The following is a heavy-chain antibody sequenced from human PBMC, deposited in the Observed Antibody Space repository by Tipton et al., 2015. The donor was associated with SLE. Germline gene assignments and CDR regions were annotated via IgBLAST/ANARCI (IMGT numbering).Heavy chain of an antibody. CDR1: GFTFRTHA. V-gene: IGHV3-30*04. Sequence: RSLRLSCAASGFTFRTHAMHWVRQAPGKGLEWLAVISYDGSNKYYADSVKGRFTISRDNSKNTVFLLMNNVRVEDTAVYYCEGIAMPGEAFDIWGQGTVVTVSS. D-gene: IGHD3-10*02. CDR2: ISYDGSNK. J-gene: IGHJ3*02. CDR3: EGIAMPGEAFDI.